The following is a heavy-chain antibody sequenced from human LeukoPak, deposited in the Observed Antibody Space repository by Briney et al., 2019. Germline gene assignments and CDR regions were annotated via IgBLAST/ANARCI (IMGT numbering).Heavy chain of an antibody. D-gene: IGHD6-13*01. V-gene: IGHV4-59*01. CDR3: ARAGGAAAGLDV. CDR2: IHYSGST. Sequence: KPSGTLSLTCTVSGGSISSYYWSWIRQPPGKGLEWIGYIHYSGSTNYNPSLKSRVTISVDTSKNQFSLKLSSVTAADTAVYYCARAGGAAAGLDVWGQGTTVTVSS. CDR1: GGSISSYY. J-gene: IGHJ6*02.